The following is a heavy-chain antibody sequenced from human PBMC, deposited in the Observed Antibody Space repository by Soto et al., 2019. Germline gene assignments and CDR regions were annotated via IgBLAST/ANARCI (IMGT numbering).Heavy chain of an antibody. CDR2: IIPVFGTT. CDR1: GGLFSSFA. CDR3: ARGGGPYVWFNEF. D-gene: IGHD3-16*01. V-gene: IGHV1-69*01. J-gene: IGHJ4*02. Sequence: QEQLVQSGPEVKRPGSSVNVSCKDSGGLFSSFAISWVRQAPGQGLEWLGGIIPVFGTTNYAEKFQARVTITADESTNTAYMELSSLTYGDTAMYYCARGGGPYVWFNEFWGQGTLVTVSS.